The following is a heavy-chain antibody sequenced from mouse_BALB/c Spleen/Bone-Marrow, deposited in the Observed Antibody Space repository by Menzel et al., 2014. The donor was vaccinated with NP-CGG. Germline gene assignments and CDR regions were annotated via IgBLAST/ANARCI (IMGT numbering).Heavy chain of an antibody. CDR2: IYPYNGVS. Sequence: VQLKESGPELVKPGASVKISCKASGYSFXGYYMHWVKQSHGNSLDWIGYIYPYNGVSSYNQKFKGKATLTVDKSSSTAYMELRGLTSDDSAVYYCESRGEYFDVWGAGTTVTVSS. CDR1: GYSFXGYY. V-gene: IGHV1-31*01. CDR3: ESRGEYFDV. J-gene: IGHJ1*01.